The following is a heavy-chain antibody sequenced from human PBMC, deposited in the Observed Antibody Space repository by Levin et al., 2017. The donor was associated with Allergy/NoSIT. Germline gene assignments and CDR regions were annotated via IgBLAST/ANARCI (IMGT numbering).Heavy chain of an antibody. CDR1: GFTFSDYD. J-gene: IGHJ4*02. V-gene: IGHV3-11*01. D-gene: IGHD2-15*01. CDR3: ARRDCSGGTCYPPKY. Sequence: GGSLRLSCAASGFTFSDYDMSWIRQAPGKGLEWVSYISSSGSTIYYADSVKGRFTISRDNAKNSLYLQMNSLRAGDTAVYYCARRDCSGGTCYPPKYWGQGTLVTVSS. CDR2: ISSSGSTI.